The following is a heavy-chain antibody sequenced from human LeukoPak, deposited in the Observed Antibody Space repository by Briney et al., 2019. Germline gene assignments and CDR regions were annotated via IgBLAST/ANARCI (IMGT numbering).Heavy chain of an antibody. J-gene: IGHJ3*01. Sequence: PGGSLRLSCAASGFTFSTSWMHWVRQAPGKGLVWVSRISGDGTTTNYADSVKGRFTIYRDNAKNTLYLQMNTVRAEDTAVYYCASMIVIRTFDDFDVWGQGTTVTVSS. D-gene: IGHD3-22*01. V-gene: IGHV3-74*01. CDR3: ASMIVIRTFDDFDV. CDR2: ISGDGTTT. CDR1: GFTFSTSW.